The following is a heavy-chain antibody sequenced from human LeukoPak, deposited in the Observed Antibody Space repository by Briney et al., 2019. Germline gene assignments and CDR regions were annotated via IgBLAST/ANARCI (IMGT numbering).Heavy chain of an antibody. CDR1: GFTFSNYG. V-gene: IGHV3-33*01. D-gene: IGHD3-10*01. J-gene: IGHJ4*02. CDR3: ARGSGGDGDALYYFDY. Sequence: GGSLRLSCAASGFTFSNYGMHWVRQAPGKGLEWVALVWYDGTNKYYADSVTGRFTISRDNSRNTVYLQLNILRAEDTAVYYCARGSGGDGDALYYFDYWGQGTLVTVSS. CDR2: VWYDGTNK.